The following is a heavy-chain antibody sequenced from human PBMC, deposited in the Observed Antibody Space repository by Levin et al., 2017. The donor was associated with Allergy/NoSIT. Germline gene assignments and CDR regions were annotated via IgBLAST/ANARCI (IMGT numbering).Heavy chain of an antibody. V-gene: IGHV4-30-4*01. J-gene: IGHJ5*02. CDR3: ARGGLRGAKFTWFDP. CDR2: IYYSGIT. Sequence: SQTLSLTCTVSGDSVGSGYYYWSWIRQPPGKGLEWIGYIYYSGITDYNPSLKSRVTIAEDTSKNQFSLNLTSVTAADTAMYFCARGGLRGAKFTWFDPWGLGILVTISS. D-gene: IGHD3-10*01. CDR1: GDSVGSGYYY.